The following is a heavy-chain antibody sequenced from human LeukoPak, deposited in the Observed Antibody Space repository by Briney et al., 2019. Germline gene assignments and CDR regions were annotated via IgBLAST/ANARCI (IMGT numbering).Heavy chain of an antibody. CDR3: ARQRGCSSTSCYRFDY. J-gene: IGHJ4*02. CDR2: IYHSGST. Sequence: SETLSLTCAVSGYSISSGYCWGWIRQPPGKGLEWIGSIYHSGSTYYNPSLKSRVTISVDTSKNQFSLKLSSVTAADTAVYYCARQRGCSSTSCYRFDYWGQGTLVTVSS. D-gene: IGHD2-2*01. CDR1: GYSISSGYC. V-gene: IGHV4-38-2*01.